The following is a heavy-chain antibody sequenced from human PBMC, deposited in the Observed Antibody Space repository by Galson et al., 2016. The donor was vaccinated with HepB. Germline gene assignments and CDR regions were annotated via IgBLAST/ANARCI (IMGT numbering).Heavy chain of an antibody. J-gene: IGHJ4*02. V-gene: IGHV3-53*01. CDR3: ARVRCISPTCHDFDC. CDR2: IYSGGKT. Sequence: SLRLSCASSGFIVSDNYMSWVRQAPGKGLEWVSVIYSGGKTYFADSGKGRFSISRDNAKNTLFLHMNSLRAEDTAVYYCARVRCISPTCHDFDCWGQGTLVTVSS. CDR1: GFIVSDNY. D-gene: IGHD2-2*01.